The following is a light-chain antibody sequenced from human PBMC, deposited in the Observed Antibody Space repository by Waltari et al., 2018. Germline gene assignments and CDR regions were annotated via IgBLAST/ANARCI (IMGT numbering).Light chain of an antibody. Sequence: QSVLTQPPSVSAAPGQKVPISCSGSSPNIGNFFVSWYHQLPGATPKLLIYDNNKRPSGIPDRFSASKSGTSATLDITGLQIGDEADYYCATWDNSLTAVVFGGGTKLTVL. J-gene: IGLJ2*01. V-gene: IGLV1-51*01. CDR2: DNN. CDR1: SPNIGNFF. CDR3: ATWDNSLTAVV.